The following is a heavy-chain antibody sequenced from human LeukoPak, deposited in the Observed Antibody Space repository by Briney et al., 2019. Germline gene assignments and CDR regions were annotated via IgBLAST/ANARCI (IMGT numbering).Heavy chain of an antibody. D-gene: IGHD3-22*01. Sequence: ASVKVSCKASGYTFTGYYMHWVRQAPGQGLEWMGWINPNSGGTNYAQKFQGRVTMTRDTSISTAYKELSRLRSDDTAVYYCARASDYYDSSGYYQTLIDYWGQGTLVTVSS. CDR3: ARASDYYDSSGYYQTLIDY. J-gene: IGHJ4*02. V-gene: IGHV1-2*02. CDR1: GYTFTGYY. CDR2: INPNSGGT.